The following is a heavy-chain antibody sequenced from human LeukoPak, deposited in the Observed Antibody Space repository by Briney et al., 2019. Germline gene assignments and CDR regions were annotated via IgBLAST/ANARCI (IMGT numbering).Heavy chain of an antibody. J-gene: IGHJ4*02. D-gene: IGHD5-18*01. Sequence: SETLSLTCTVSGGSISSYYWSWIRQPPGKGLEWIGYIYYSGSTYYNPSLKSRVTISVDTSKNQFSLKLSSVTAADTAVYYCARQYSYGYDYWGQGTLVTVSS. CDR3: ARQYSYGYDY. V-gene: IGHV4-59*06. CDR1: GGSISSYY. CDR2: IYYSGST.